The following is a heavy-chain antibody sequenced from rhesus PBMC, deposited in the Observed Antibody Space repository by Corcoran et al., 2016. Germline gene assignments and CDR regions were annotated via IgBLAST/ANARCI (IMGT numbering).Heavy chain of an antibody. CDR3: AKGRYYYDSGYYKPFDY. CDR1: GFPFSSYG. CDR2: LSNGGGST. Sequence: DVQLVESGGGLVQPGGSLRLSCAASGFPFSSYGMSWVRQAPGKGLEWVSYLSNGGGSTYYADSVKGRFTISRDNSKNTLSLQMNRLRAEDTAVYYCAKGRYYYDSGYYKPFDYWGQGVLVTVSS. J-gene: IGHJ4*01. D-gene: IGHD3-28*01. V-gene: IGHV3S5*01.